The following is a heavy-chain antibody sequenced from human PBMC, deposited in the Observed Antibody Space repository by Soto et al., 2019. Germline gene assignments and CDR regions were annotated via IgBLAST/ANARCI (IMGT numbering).Heavy chain of an antibody. J-gene: IGHJ4*02. V-gene: IGHV4-31*03. CDR2: IYYSGST. D-gene: IGHD4-17*01. CDR3: ARGLSVTLFDY. Sequence: QVQLQESGPGLVKPSQTLSLTCTVSGGSISSGGYYWTWIRQYPGKGVEWIGYIYYSGSTFYNPSIKSRVSISVDTSKNQFSLNLSSVTAADTAVYYCARGLSVTLFDYWGQGTLVTVSS. CDR1: GGSISSGGYY.